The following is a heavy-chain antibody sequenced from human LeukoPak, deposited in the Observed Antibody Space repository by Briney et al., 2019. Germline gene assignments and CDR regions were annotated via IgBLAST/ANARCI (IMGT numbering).Heavy chain of an antibody. J-gene: IGHJ4*02. Sequence: GGSLRLSCAASGFTFSSYAMHWVRQAPGKGLEWVAVISYDGSNKYYADSVKGRFTISRDNSKNTLHLQMNSLRAEDTAVYYCARDPVKLIVVVSRYFDYWGQGTLVTVSS. CDR2: ISYDGSNK. CDR1: GFTFSSYA. CDR3: ARDPVKLIVVVSRYFDY. D-gene: IGHD3-22*01. V-gene: IGHV3-30-3*01.